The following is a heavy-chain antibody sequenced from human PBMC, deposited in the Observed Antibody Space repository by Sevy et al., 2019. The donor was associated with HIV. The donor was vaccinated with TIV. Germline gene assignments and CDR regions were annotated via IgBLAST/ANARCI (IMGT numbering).Heavy chain of an antibody. Sequence: GGFLRLSCATSGFTFNIYAMSWVRQAPGKGLEWVSTIGGGDTYYADSVKGRFTISRDDSKSAVYLQMNSLRADDTAVYYCAKDGVSRNKLWDWFDPWGQGTLVTVSS. D-gene: IGHD2-21*01. CDR2: IGGGDT. J-gene: IGHJ5*02. CDR1: GFTFNIYA. CDR3: AKDGVSRNKLWDWFDP. V-gene: IGHV3-23*01.